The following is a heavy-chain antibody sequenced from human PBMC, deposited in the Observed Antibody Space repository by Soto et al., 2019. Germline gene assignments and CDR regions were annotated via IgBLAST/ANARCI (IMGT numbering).Heavy chain of an antibody. D-gene: IGHD2-15*01. CDR1: AGSIGTYY. CDR2: IYYSGST. V-gene: IGHV4-59*01. Sequence: SETLSLTCAVSAGSIGTYYWSWIRQPPGKGLEWIGDIYYSGSTIYNPSLKSRVSISVDTSKKQFSLKVTSVTAADTAVYYCARASVGPPGGGSWIMPFDYWGQGALVTVSS. CDR3: ARASVGPPGGGSWIMPFDY. J-gene: IGHJ4*02.